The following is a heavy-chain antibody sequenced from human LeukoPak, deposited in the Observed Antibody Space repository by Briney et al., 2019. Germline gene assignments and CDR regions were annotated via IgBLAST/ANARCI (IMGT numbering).Heavy chain of an antibody. J-gene: IGHJ4*02. CDR1: GFTFSSYG. V-gene: IGHV3-30*03. CDR2: ISYDGSNK. CDR3: ARSDQRWLQSDY. Sequence: GGSLRLSCAASGFTFSSYGMHWVRQAPGKGLEWVAVISYDGSNKYYADSVKGRFTISRDNSKNTLYLQMNSLRAEDTAVYYCARSDQRWLQSDYWGQGTLVTVSS. D-gene: IGHD5-24*01.